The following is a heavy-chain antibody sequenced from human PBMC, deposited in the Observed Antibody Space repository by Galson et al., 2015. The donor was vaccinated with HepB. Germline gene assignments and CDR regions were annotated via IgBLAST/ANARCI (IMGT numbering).Heavy chain of an antibody. CDR2: INHSGST. CDR3: ARGVGATNFSRRNWFDP. V-gene: IGHV4-34*01. CDR1: GGSFSGYY. Sequence: TLSLTCAVYGGSFSGYYWSWIRQPPGKGLEWIGEINHSGSTNYNPSLKSRVTISVDTSKNQFSLKLSSVTAADTAVYYCARGVGATNFSRRNWFDPWGQGTLVTVSS. D-gene: IGHD1-26*01. J-gene: IGHJ5*02.